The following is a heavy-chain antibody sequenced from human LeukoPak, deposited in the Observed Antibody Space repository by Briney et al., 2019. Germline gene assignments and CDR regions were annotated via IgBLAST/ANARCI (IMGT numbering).Heavy chain of an antibody. Sequence: GRSLRLSCAASGFTFSSYGMHWVRQAPGRGLEWVAVISYDGSNKYYADSVKGRFTISRDNSKNTLYLQMNSLRAEDTAVYYCAKDVYGYFDYWGQGTLVTVSS. CDR3: AKDVYGYFDY. D-gene: IGHD2-8*01. J-gene: IGHJ4*02. CDR1: GFTFSSYG. CDR2: ISYDGSNK. V-gene: IGHV3-30*18.